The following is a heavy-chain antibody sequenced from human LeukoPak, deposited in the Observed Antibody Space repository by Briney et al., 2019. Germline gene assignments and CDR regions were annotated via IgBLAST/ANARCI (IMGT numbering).Heavy chain of an antibody. CDR3: AKNYGDYEDVFDY. CDR1: GFTFSNYA. V-gene: IGHV3-23*01. J-gene: IGHJ4*02. Sequence: GGSLRLSCAASGFTFSNYAMNWGRQAPGKGREWVSGISGSASSTYYADSMKGRFTIARDNEKNTLYLQMNSLRAEHTAVYYCAKNYGDYEDVFDYWGQGTLVTVSS. CDR2: ISGSASST. D-gene: IGHD4-17*01.